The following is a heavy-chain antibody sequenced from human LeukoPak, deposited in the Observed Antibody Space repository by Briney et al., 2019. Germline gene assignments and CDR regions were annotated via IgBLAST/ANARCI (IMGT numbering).Heavy chain of an antibody. J-gene: IGHJ3*02. Sequence: GGSLRLSCAASGFTVSSNYMSWVRQAPGKGLEWVAVIWYDGSNKYYADSVKGRFTISRDNSKNTLYLQMNSLRAEDTAVYYCAREERATEAFDIWGQGTMVTVSS. CDR3: AREERATEAFDI. V-gene: IGHV3-33*08. CDR2: IWYDGSNK. CDR1: GFTVSSNY. D-gene: IGHD1-1*01.